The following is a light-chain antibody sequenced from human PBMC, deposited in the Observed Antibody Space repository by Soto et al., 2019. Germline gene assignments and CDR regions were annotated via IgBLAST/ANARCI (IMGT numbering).Light chain of an antibody. CDR1: QSVSSSY. CDR2: GTS. CDR3: QQYGSSPPN. Sequence: EIVLTQSPGTLSLSPGERATLSCRASQSVSSSYLAWYQQKPGQAPSLLIYGTSNRATGIPDRFSGSGSGTDFTLTISRLEPEDFAVYYCQQYGSSPPNFGQGTKVEIK. V-gene: IGKV3-20*01. J-gene: IGKJ1*01.